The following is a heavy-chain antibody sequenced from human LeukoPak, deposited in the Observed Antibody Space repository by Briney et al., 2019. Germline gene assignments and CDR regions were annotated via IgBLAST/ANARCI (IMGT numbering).Heavy chain of an antibody. V-gene: IGHV1-69*05. CDR1: GGTFSSYA. Sequence: GASVKVSCKASGGTFSSYAISWVRQAPGQGLEWMGRIIPIFGTANYAQKFQGRVTITTDESTSTAYMELSSLRSEDTAVYYRAGARDYDFWSGYLDWFDPWGQGTLVTVSS. D-gene: IGHD3-3*01. J-gene: IGHJ5*02. CDR3: AGARDYDFWSGYLDWFDP. CDR2: IIPIFGTA.